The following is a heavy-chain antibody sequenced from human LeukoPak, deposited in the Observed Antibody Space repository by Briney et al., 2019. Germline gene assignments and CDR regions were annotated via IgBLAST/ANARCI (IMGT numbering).Heavy chain of an antibody. CDR1: GFTFSSYW. V-gene: IGHV3-7*03. J-gene: IGHJ4*02. D-gene: IGHD3-22*01. CDR3: ARGPRIDSSGYYVDY. Sequence: GGSLRLSCAVSGFTFSSYWMNWVRQAPGKGLEWVASIKQDGGEKSYVDSVKGRFTISRDNAKNSLYLQMSSLRAEDTAVYYCARGPRIDSSGYYVDYWGQGTLVTVSS. CDR2: IKQDGGEK.